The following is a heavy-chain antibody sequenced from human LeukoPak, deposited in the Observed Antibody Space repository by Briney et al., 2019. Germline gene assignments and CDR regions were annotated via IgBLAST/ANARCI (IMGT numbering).Heavy chain of an antibody. D-gene: IGHD3-9*01. CDR3: ARDPYYDILTGYLIRGAFDT. CDR1: GGSISSRSYY. V-gene: IGHV4-39*07. Sequence: PSETLSLTCTVSGGSISSRSYYWGWIRQPPGKGLEWIGSIYYSGSTYHNPSLKSRVTMSIDTSKNQFSLKLNSVTAADTAVYYCARDPYYDILTGYLIRGAFDTWGLGTLVTVSS. CDR2: IYYSGST. J-gene: IGHJ3*02.